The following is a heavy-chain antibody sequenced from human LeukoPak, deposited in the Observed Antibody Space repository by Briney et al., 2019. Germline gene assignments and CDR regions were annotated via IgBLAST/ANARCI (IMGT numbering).Heavy chain of an antibody. V-gene: IGHV3-48*01. CDR2: ISGSGGST. J-gene: IGHJ4*02. CDR3: ARKSSSGWLIDY. CDR1: GFTFKTYS. Sequence: GGSLRLSCAASGFTFKTYSMNWVRQAPGKGLEWVSAISGSGGSTYYADSVKGRFTISRDNAGNSLYLQMNNLRSEDTAVYYCARKSSSGWLIDYWGQGTLVTVSS. D-gene: IGHD6-19*01.